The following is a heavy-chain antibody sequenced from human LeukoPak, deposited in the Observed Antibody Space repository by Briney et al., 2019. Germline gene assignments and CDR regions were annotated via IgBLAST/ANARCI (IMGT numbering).Heavy chain of an antibody. D-gene: IGHD2-15*01. Sequence: GGSLRLSCAASGFTFSDYNMRWIRQAPGKGLEWVSSVSRSGSTKYYADSVKGRFTISRDNAKNSLFLQMNSLRAEDTAVYYCARVLRYCSGGNCYSGGLGYMDVWGKGTTVTISS. CDR3: ARVLRYCSGGNCYSGGLGYMDV. V-gene: IGHV3-11*01. CDR2: VSRSGSTK. CDR1: GFTFSDYN. J-gene: IGHJ6*03.